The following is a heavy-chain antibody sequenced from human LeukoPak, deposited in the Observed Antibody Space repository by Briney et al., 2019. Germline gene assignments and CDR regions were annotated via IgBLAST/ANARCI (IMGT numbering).Heavy chain of an antibody. Sequence: VASVKVSCKASGYTFTGYYIHWARQAPGQGLEWMGWINPNSGGTNYAQKFQGRVTMTRDTSISTAYMELSRLRSDDTAVYYCARAWGGSGSYPFDYWGQGTLVTVSS. V-gene: IGHV1-2*02. CDR1: GYTFTGYY. CDR2: INPNSGGT. D-gene: IGHD3-10*01. J-gene: IGHJ4*02. CDR3: ARAWGGSGSYPFDY.